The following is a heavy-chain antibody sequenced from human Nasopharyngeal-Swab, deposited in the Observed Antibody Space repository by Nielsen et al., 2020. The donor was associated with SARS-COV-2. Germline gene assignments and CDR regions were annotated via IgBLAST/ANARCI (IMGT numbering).Heavy chain of an antibody. V-gene: IGHV1-46*01. D-gene: IGHD3-10*01. J-gene: IGHJ5*02. Sequence: AYVKVSCKASAYTITSYYMHWVRQAPGHGLEWMGIIKPTGGSTSYAQKFQGRVTMTRYTSTSTVHMELSSLRSEDTAVYYWPRAPGGGGSGSGDNWFDPWGQGTLVTVSS. CDR2: IKPTGGST. CDR1: AYTITSYY. CDR3: PRAPGGGGSGSGDNWFDP.